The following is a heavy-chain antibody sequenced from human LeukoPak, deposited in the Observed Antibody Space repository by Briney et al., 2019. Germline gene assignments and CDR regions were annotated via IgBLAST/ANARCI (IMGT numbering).Heavy chain of an antibody. D-gene: IGHD3-10*01. CDR2: ISSSGST. CDR3: ARAYEYYYGSGRSWFDP. J-gene: IGHJ5*02. V-gene: IGHV4-61*02. Sequence: PSETLSLTCTVSGDSISSGDYYWSWIRQPAGKGLEWIGRISSSGSTNYNPSLKSRVTISVDTSKTQFSLKLTSVTAADTAVYYCARAYEYYYGSGRSWFDPWGQGTLVTVSS. CDR1: GDSISSGDYY.